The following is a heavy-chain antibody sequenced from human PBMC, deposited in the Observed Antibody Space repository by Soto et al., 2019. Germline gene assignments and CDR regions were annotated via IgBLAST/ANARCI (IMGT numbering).Heavy chain of an antibody. J-gene: IGHJ4*02. V-gene: IGHV1-2*02. CDR1: GYTFTGYY. CDR2: INPNSGGT. CDR3: ARGGSSWYSAFDY. Sequence: GASVKVSFKASGYTFTGYYMHWLRQAPGQGLEWMGWINPNSGGTNYAQKFLGRVTMTRDTSISTAYMELSRLRSDDTAVYYCARGGSSWYSAFDYWGQGTLVTVSS. D-gene: IGHD6-13*01.